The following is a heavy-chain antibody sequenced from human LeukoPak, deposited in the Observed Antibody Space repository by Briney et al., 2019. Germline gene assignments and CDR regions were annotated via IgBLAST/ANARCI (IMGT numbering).Heavy chain of an antibody. Sequence: GGSLRLSCAASGSTFSSYDMHWVRQAPGKGLEWVAVISYDGSNRDYVDSVKGRFTISRDNSKNTLYLQMNSLRAEDTAVYYCAREDFGMSGELLLDYWGQGTLVTVSS. V-gene: IGHV3-30*03. J-gene: IGHJ4*02. CDR2: ISYDGSNR. D-gene: IGHD3-10*02. CDR1: GSTFSSYD. CDR3: AREDFGMSGELLLDY.